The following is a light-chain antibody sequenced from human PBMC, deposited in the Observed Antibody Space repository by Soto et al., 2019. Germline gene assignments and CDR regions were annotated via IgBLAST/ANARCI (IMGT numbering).Light chain of an antibody. CDR3: QQYNKWPSWT. V-gene: IGKV3-15*01. CDR1: QSVSSN. J-gene: IGKJ1*01. CDR2: DAS. Sequence: EIVMTQSPATLSVSPGERATLSCRASQSVSSNLAWYQQNPGQAPILLIYDASTRANGVPARFSGSGSGTEFTLTIRSLQSEDFAVYYCQQYNKWPSWTFGQGTKVDIK.